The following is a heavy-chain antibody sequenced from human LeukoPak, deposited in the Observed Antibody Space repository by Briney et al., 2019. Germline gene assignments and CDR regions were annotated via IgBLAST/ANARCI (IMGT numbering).Heavy chain of an antibody. Sequence: GGSLRLSCAASGFTFSSYAMSWVRQVPGRGRDWVSAIRGSGGTTYYTDSVKGRFTISRDNSKNTLYLQMNSLRAEDTAVYYCANGRDGYNFDYWGQGTLVTVSS. CDR2: IRGSGGTT. CDR3: ANGRDGYNFDY. D-gene: IGHD5-24*01. V-gene: IGHV3-23*01. CDR1: GFTFSSYA. J-gene: IGHJ4*02.